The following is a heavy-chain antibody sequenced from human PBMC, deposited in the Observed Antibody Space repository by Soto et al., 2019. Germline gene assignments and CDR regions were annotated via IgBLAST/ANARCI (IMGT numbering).Heavy chain of an antibody. D-gene: IGHD3-10*01. V-gene: IGHV1-3*01. Sequence: QVQLVQSGVEVMKPGASLRVSCEASGYSFSSYVIQWVRQAAGQRLEWMGWINAGSGDTKYSQMFQGRVTISADTSANIAYMELSSLKSEASAVYYCATARPAYYGSGSYGFDLWGPGTVVTVSS. CDR3: ATARPAYYGSGSYGFDL. CDR2: INAGSGDT. CDR1: GYSFSSYV. J-gene: IGHJ3*01.